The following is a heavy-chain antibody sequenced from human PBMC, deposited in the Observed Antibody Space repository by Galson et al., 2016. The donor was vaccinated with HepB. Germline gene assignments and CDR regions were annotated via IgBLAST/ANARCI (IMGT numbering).Heavy chain of an antibody. Sequence: SLRLSCAASGFTFSSYGMHWVRQAPGKGLEWVAVISYDGSYKYYADSVKGRFTISRDNSKNTLYLQMNSLRAEDTAVYYCAKDLADYCDSTGYYTGLDYWGQGTLVTVSS. J-gene: IGHJ4*02. CDR2: ISYDGSYK. V-gene: IGHV3-30*18. CDR1: GFTFSSYG. D-gene: IGHD3-22*01. CDR3: AKDLADYCDSTGYYTGLDY.